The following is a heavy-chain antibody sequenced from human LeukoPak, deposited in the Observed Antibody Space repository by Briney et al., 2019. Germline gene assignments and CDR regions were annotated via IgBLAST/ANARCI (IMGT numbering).Heavy chain of an antibody. CDR2: IYTSGST. D-gene: IGHD3-22*01. CDR1: GGSISSGSYY. Sequence: SQTLSLTCTVSGGSISSGSYYWSWIRQPAGKGLEWIGRIYTSGSTNYNPSLKSRVTISVDTSKNQFSLKLSSVTAADTAVYYCAREGSITYYYDSSGYYYGYWGQGTLVTVSS. CDR3: AREGSITYYYDSSGYYYGY. J-gene: IGHJ4*02. V-gene: IGHV4-61*02.